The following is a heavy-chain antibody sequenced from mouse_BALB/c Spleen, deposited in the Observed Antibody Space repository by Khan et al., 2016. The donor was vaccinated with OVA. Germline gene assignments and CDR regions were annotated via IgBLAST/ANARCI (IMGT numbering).Heavy chain of an antibody. V-gene: IGHV1S132*01. CDR1: GYTFTNYW. Sequence: QVQLQQSGAELVKPGASVKLSCKTSGYTFTNYWIQWVKQRPGQGLGWIGEIFPGTGTTYYNEDFKAKATLTIDTSSSTAYMQLNSLTSEDAAVYCCARGYFGNYEFAYWGQGTLVTVSA. J-gene: IGHJ3*01. CDR3: ARGYFGNYEFAY. CDR2: IFPGTGTT. D-gene: IGHD2-1*01.